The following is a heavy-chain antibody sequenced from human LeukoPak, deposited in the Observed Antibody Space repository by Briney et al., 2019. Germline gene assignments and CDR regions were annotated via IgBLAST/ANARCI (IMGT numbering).Heavy chain of an antibody. CDR1: GFTFSSYA. V-gene: IGHV3-30*03. Sequence: PGRSLRLSCAASGFTFSSYAMHWVRQAPGKGLEWVAVVSYDGSVKYYADSVKGRLTISRDNSKNTLYLQMNSLRAEDTAVYYCAREKQKYSSGWYCLDYWGQGTLVTVCS. CDR2: VSYDGSVK. D-gene: IGHD6-19*01. J-gene: IGHJ4*02. CDR3: AREKQKYSSGWYCLDY.